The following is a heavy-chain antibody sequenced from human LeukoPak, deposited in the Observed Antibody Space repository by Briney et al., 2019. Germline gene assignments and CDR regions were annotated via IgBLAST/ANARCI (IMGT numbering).Heavy chain of an antibody. CDR3: ARDKIVGATHFDY. V-gene: IGHV3-7*01. D-gene: IGHD1-26*01. Sequence: GGSLRLSCAASGFNFNNYWMSWVRQAPGKGLEWVANIKEDESEKDYVDSVKGRFTISRDNAKNSLYLQMNSLRAEDTAVYYCARDKIVGATHFDYWGQGALVTVSS. CDR1: GFNFNNYW. J-gene: IGHJ4*02. CDR2: IKEDESEK.